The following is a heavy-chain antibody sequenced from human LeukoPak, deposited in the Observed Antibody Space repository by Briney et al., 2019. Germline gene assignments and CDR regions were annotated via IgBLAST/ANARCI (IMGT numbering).Heavy chain of an antibody. CDR3: ARGDYYETSGEAFDI. Sequence: ASVKVSCKASGYIFTDYYMHWVRQAPGQGLEWMGWIHPNRGDTNYPQKFQGRVTMTRDTSISTAYMDLSRLTSDDTAVYYCARGDYYETSGEAFDIWGQGTMVTVSS. CDR1: GYIFTDYY. CDR2: IHPNRGDT. V-gene: IGHV1-2*02. J-gene: IGHJ3*02. D-gene: IGHD3-22*01.